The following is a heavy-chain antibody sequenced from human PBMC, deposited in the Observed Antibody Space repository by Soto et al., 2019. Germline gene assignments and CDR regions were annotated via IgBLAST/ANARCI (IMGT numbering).Heavy chain of an antibody. CDR3: VKAVYLLDFDY. V-gene: IGHV3-23*01. D-gene: IGHD2-8*01. Sequence: LRLSCAASGFTFSSYAMTWVRQAPGKGLEWVSTISGTGTTTYYADSVKGRFTISRDNSKNTLYLQMNSLKTEDTAVYYCVKAVYLLDFDYWGQGTLVTVSS. CDR2: ISGTGTTT. CDR1: GFTFSSYA. J-gene: IGHJ4*02.